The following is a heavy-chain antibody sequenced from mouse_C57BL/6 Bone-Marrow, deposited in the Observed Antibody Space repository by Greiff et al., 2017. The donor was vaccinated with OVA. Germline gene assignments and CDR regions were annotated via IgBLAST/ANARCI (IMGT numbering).Heavy chain of an antibody. CDR1: GFTFSSYA. D-gene: IGHD1-1*01. V-gene: IGHV5-4*01. CDR2: ISDGGSYT. Sequence: EVMLVESGGGLVKPGGSLKLSCAASGFTFSSYAMSWVRQTPEKRLEWVATISDGGSYTYYPDNVKGRFTISRDNAKNNLYLQMSHLKSEDTAMYYCARDDLLLRYGDAMDYWGQGTSVTVSS. J-gene: IGHJ4*01. CDR3: ARDDLLLRYGDAMDY.